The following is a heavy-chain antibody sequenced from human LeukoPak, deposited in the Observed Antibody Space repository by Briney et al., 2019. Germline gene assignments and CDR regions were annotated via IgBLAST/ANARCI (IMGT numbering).Heavy chain of an antibody. CDR3: AKDRTGIIAAAAMAY. Sequence: GGSLRLSCAASGFTFSSYAMHWVRQAPGKGLEWVAVISYDGSNKYYADSVKGRFTISRDNSKNTLYLQMNSLRAEDTAVYYCAKDRTGIIAAAAMAYWGQGTLVTVSS. D-gene: IGHD6-13*01. V-gene: IGHV3-30*18. CDR2: ISYDGSNK. J-gene: IGHJ4*02. CDR1: GFTFSSYA.